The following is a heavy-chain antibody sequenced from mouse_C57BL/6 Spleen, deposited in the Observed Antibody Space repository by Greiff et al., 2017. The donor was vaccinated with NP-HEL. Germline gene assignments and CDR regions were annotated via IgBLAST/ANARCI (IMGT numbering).Heavy chain of an antibody. CDR2: IDPEDGDT. J-gene: IGHJ3*01. CDR1: GFNIKDYY. V-gene: IGHV14-1*01. CDR3: TTYYYGSSGSLFAY. Sequence: EVQLQQSGAELVRPGASVKLSCTASGFNIKDYYMHWVKQRPEQGLEWIGRIDPEDGDTEYAPKFQGKATMTADTSSNTAYLQLSSLTSEDTAVYYCTTYYYGSSGSLFAYWGQGTLVTVSA. D-gene: IGHD1-1*01.